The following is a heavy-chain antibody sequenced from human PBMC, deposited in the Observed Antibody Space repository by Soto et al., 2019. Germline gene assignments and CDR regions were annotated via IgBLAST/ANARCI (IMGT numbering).Heavy chain of an antibody. J-gene: IGHJ6*02. V-gene: IGHV3-74*01. D-gene: IGHD2-21*02. CDR1: GFTFSSYW. CDR2: INSDGSST. Sequence: GGSLRLSCAASGFTFSSYWMHWVRQAPGKGLVWVSRINSDGSSTSYADSVKGRFTISRDNAKNTLYLQMNSLRAEDTAVYYCARGLIVVVTATHYYYYGMDDWGQGTTVTVSS. CDR3: ARGLIVVVTATHYYYYGMDD.